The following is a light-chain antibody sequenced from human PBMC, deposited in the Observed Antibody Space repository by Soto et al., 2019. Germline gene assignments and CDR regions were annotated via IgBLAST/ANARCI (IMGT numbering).Light chain of an antibody. Sequence: EIVMRESPATLSGSTGERATLSCRASQSVSSNLAWYQQQPGQAPRLLIYGASTRATGIPARFSGSGSGTEFTLTISSLQSEDFAVYYCQQYNNWPRTFGQGTKVDSK. CDR1: QSVSSN. CDR3: QQYNNWPRT. CDR2: GAS. J-gene: IGKJ1*01. V-gene: IGKV3-15*01.